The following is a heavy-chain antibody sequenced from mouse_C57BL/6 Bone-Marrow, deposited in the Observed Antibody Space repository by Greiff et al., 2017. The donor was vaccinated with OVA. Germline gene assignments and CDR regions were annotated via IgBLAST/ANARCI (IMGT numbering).Heavy chain of an antibody. CDR1: GFSFNTYA. Sequence: EVKVVESGGGLVQPKGSLKLSCAASGFSFNTYAMHWVRQAPGKGLEWVARIRSKSNNYATYYADSVKDRFTISRDDSDSMLYLQMNNLKTEDTAMYYCVDHNPRYFDVWGTGTTVTVSS. CDR2: IRSKSNNYAT. CDR3: VDHNPRYFDV. D-gene: IGHD6-1*01. V-gene: IGHV10-1*01. J-gene: IGHJ1*03.